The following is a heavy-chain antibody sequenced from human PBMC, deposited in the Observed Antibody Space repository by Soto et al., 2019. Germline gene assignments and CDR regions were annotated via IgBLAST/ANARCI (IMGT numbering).Heavy chain of an antibody. D-gene: IGHD3-3*01. V-gene: IGHV3-9*01. Sequence: GGSLRLSCAASGFTFDDYAMHWVRQAPGKGLEWVSGISWNSGSIGYADSVKGRFTISRDNAKNSLYLQMNSLRAEDTALYYCAKDMSPIYDFWSGSREPWFDPWGQGTLVTVSS. CDR2: ISWNSGSI. J-gene: IGHJ5*02. CDR1: GFTFDDYA. CDR3: AKDMSPIYDFWSGSREPWFDP.